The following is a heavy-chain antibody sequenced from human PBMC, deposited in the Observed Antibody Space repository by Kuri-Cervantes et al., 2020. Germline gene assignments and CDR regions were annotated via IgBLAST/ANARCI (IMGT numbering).Heavy chain of an antibody. D-gene: IGHD1-14*01. V-gene: IGHV4-34*01. CDR2: IHNSGST. J-gene: IGHJ4*02. CDR1: GGSFSGYS. Sequence: GSLRLSCAVSGGSFSGYSCSWIRQPPGKGLEWIGEIHNSGSTNYNPPLTSRLTISLDTSKDQFSLKVSSVTAADTAVYYCARGRTNFDYWGQGTLVTVSS. CDR3: ARGRTNFDY.